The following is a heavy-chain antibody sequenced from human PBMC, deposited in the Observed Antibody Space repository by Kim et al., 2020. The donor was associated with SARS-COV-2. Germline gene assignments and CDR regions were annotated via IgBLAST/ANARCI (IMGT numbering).Heavy chain of an antibody. CDR3: ARGRIALYSSSWYRKDAFDI. D-gene: IGHD6-13*01. V-gene: IGHV4-34*01. J-gene: IGHJ3*02. Sequence: SETLSLTCAVYGGSFSGYYWSWIRQPPGKGLEWIGEINHSGSTNYNPSLKSRVTISVDTSKNQFSLKLSSVTAADTAVYYCARGRIALYSSSWYRKDAFDIWGQGTMVTVSS. CDR2: INHSGST. CDR1: GGSFSGYY.